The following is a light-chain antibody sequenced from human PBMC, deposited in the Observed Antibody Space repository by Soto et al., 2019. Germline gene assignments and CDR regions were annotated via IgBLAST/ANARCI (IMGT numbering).Light chain of an antibody. V-gene: IGKV3-11*01. J-gene: IGKJ5*01. CDR1: QSVSNY. CDR2: DAS. CDR3: QQRTNWPVT. Sequence: EIVLTQSPDTLSLSPGDRVTLSCRASQSVSNYLAWFQQKPGQAPRLLIYDASNRATGIPARFSGSGSGTDFTLTISSLEPEDFAVYYCQQRTNWPVTFGQGTRLEIK.